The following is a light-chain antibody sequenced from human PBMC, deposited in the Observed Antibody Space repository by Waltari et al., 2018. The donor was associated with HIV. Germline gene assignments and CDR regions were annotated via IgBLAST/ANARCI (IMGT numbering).Light chain of an antibody. CDR1: QSVGVN. Sequence: DIVMRQSPATLAVSLGKRATLPCRASQSVGVNLAWYQQRPGQTPRLLIYAASTRATGIPPRFSGSASGTNFALTISSLQSEDVGFYYCQQYHDWPWFTFGQGTKLEIK. V-gene: IGKV3-15*01. CDR3: QQYHDWPWFT. CDR2: AAS. J-gene: IGKJ2*01.